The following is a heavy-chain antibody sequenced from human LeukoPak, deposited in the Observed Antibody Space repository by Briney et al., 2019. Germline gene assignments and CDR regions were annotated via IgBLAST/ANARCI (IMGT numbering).Heavy chain of an antibody. D-gene: IGHD3-10*01. CDR1: GFTFSSYA. J-gene: IGHJ4*02. CDR2: ISGSGGST. Sequence: PGGSLRLSCAASGFTFSSYAMSWVRQAPGKGLEWVSAISGSGGSTYYADSVKGRFTISRDNSKNTLYLQMNSLRAEDTAVYYWATWDPARFPGVRPGWDLDYWAQEPWSPSPQ. V-gene: IGHV3-23*01. CDR3: ATWDPARFPGVRPGWDLDY.